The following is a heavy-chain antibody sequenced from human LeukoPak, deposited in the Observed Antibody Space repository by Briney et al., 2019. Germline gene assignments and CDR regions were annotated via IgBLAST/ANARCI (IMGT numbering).Heavy chain of an antibody. J-gene: IGHJ6*03. V-gene: IGHV3-23*01. CDR2: ISGSGDST. Sequence: GGSLRLSCAASGFTFSSYAMSWVRQAPGKGLEWVSAISGSGDSTFYADSVKGRFTISRDNSKNTLYLQMNSLRAEDTAVYYCVRGVMGGGYYYYYYMDVWGKGTTVTVSS. CDR3: VRGVMGGGYYYYYYMDV. D-gene: IGHD3-10*01. CDR1: GFTFSSYA.